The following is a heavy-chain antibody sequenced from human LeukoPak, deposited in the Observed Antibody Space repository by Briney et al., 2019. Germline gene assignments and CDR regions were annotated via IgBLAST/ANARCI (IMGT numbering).Heavy chain of an antibody. CDR1: GYTFTSYG. Sequence: GASVKVSCKASGYTFTSYGISWVRQAPGQGLEWMGWINPNSGGTNYAQKFQGRVTMTRDTSISTAYMELSRLRSDDTAVYYCARVDAPFYDSSGYYLSSIDYWGQGTLVTVSS. D-gene: IGHD3-22*01. J-gene: IGHJ4*02. CDR3: ARVDAPFYDSSGYYLSSIDY. V-gene: IGHV1-2*02. CDR2: INPNSGGT.